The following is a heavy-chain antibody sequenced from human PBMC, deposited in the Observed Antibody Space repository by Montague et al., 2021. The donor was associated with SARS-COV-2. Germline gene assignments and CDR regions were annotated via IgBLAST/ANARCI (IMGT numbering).Heavy chain of an antibody. D-gene: IGHD3-10*01. CDR2: SCHTGST. V-gene: IGHV4-4*02. Sequence: SETLSLTCTVSGGSITVSYCCSWVRQSPGRGLEWIGESCHTGSTSYNPSLSSRVAITLDTSNRHFSLRMTSVTAADTAVYYCAGVGRSYGSFNYDGMDVWGQGTTVTVSS. CDR3: AGVGRSYGSFNYDGMDV. J-gene: IGHJ6*02. CDR1: GGSITVSYC.